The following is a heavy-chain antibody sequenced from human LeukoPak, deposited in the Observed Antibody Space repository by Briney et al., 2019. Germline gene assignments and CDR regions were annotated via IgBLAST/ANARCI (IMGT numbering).Heavy chain of an antibody. CDR3: VKDGGYSGYETFGY. D-gene: IGHD5-12*01. V-gene: IGHV3-64D*06. CDR1: GFTFSTYN. Sequence: GGSLRLSCAASGFTFSTYNMNWVRQAPGKGLEYVSAISSNGGSTYYADSVKGRFTISRDNSKNTLYLQMSSLRAEDTAVYYCVKDGGYSGYETFGYWGQGTLVTVSS. CDR2: ISSNGGST. J-gene: IGHJ4*02.